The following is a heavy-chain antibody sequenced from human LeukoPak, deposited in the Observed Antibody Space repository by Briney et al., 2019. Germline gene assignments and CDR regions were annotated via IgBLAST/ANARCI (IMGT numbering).Heavy chain of an antibody. J-gene: IGHJ5*02. CDR2: IKSKTDGGTT. V-gene: IGHV3-15*01. CDR3: TTAWRLVRGDL. D-gene: IGHD3-10*01. CDR1: GFTFSNAW. Sequence: PGGSLRLSCAASGFTFSNAWMSWVRQAPGKGLEWVGRIKSKTDGGTTDYAAPVKGRFTISRDDSKNTLYLQMNSLKTEDTALYYCTTAWRLVRGDLWGQGTLVTVSS.